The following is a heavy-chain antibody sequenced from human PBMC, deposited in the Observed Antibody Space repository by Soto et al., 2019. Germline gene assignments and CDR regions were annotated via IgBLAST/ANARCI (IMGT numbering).Heavy chain of an antibody. Sequence: GASVKVSCKASGYTFTSYAMHWVRQAPGQRLEWMGWINAGNGNTKYSQKFQGRVTITRDTSASTAYMELSSLRSEDTAVYYCARDRGGDCSGGSCWGWSGVLDVWGQGTTVTVSS. CDR3: ARDRGGDCSGGSCWGWSGVLDV. V-gene: IGHV1-3*01. D-gene: IGHD2-15*01. CDR1: GYTFTSYA. CDR2: INAGNGNT. J-gene: IGHJ6*02.